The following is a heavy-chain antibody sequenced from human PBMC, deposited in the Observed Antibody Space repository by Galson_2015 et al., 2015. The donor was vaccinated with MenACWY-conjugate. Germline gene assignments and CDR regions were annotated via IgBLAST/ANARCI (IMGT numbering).Heavy chain of an antibody. CDR1: GFTFTTYA. D-gene: IGHD3-16*02. Sequence: SLRLSCAASGFTFTTYAMIWVRQAPGKGLEWVSTISGSGGEKYYADSVKGRFTLSRDNSKNTLYLQMNSLRAEDTAIYYCAKLRDSVWGSYRYYFDYWGQGTLVTVSS. CDR2: ISGSGGEK. V-gene: IGHV3-23*01. CDR3: AKLRDSVWGSYRYYFDY. J-gene: IGHJ4*02.